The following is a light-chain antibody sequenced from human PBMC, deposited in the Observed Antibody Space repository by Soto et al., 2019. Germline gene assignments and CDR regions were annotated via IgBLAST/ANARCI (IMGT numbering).Light chain of an antibody. CDR1: SSDVGGYNY. V-gene: IGLV2-8*01. J-gene: IGLJ1*01. CDR3: SSYAGSNIFYV. CDR2: EVS. Sequence: QSALTQPPSASGSPGQSVTISCTGTSSDVGGYNYVSWYQQHPGKAPKLMIYEVSKRPSGVPDRFSGSKSGNTASLTVSGLHSEDEADYYCSSYAGSNIFYVFGSGTKVTVL.